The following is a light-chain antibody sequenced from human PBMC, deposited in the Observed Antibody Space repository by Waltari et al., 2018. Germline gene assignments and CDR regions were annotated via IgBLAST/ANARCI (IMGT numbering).Light chain of an antibody. Sequence: DIVMTQSPDSLAVSLGERAIINCKSSQSVLYSANNRNYLAWYQQKPGQPPKLLICWASTRESGVPARFSGSGSGTDFTLTISSLQAEDVAVYYCQQYYSPFTFGPGTKVDIK. CDR1: QSVLYSANNRNY. CDR3: QQYYSPFT. V-gene: IGKV4-1*01. CDR2: WAS. J-gene: IGKJ3*01.